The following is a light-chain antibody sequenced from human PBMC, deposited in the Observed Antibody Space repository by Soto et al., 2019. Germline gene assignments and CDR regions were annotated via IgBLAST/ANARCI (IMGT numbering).Light chain of an antibody. CDR2: GTS. J-gene: IGKJ2*01. V-gene: IGKV3-20*01. CDR3: QQFESSPPMYT. Sequence: DIVLTQSPDTLSLSPGDRATLSCRASQSVSSTYLAWYQQKPGQAPRLLIYGTSSRATGIPDRFSGSGSGTDFTLTISRLEAEDFAVYYCQQFESSPPMYTFCQGTKLEIK. CDR1: QSVSSTY.